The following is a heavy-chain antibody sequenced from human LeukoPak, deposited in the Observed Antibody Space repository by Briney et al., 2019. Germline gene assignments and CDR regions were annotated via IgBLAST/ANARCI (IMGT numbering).Heavy chain of an antibody. CDR3: ASTPGYYDILTGYYLYFDY. CDR2: ISSSSSYI. CDR1: GFTFSSYS. J-gene: IGHJ4*02. D-gene: IGHD3-9*01. Sequence: GGSLRLSCAASGFTFSSYSMNWVRQAPGKGLEWVSSISSSSSYIYYADSVKGRFTISRDNAKNSLYLQMNSLRAEDTAVYYCASTPGYYDILTGYYLYFDYWGQGTLVTVSS. V-gene: IGHV3-21*01.